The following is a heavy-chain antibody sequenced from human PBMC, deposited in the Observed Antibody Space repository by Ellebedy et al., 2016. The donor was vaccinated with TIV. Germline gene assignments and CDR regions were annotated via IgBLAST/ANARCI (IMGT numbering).Heavy chain of an antibody. V-gene: IGHV1-3*01. CDR3: TRGPVVGTNWFDP. D-gene: IGHD1-26*01. CDR2: IIVANGNT. J-gene: IGHJ5*02. Sequence: AASVKVSCKASGYNLITYAIYWVRQAPGQSLEWMGWIIVANGNTKYSENFQGRVTITWDTSASTAYMELNSLTSEDTALYYCTRGPVVGTNWFDPWGQGTLVTVSS. CDR1: GYNLITYA.